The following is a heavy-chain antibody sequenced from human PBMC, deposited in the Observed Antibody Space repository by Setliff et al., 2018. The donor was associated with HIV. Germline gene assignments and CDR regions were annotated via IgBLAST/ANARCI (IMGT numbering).Heavy chain of an antibody. CDR2: TFDNGNT. CDR1: GGSISFYY. CDR3: ARDPGDYDRKFDH. D-gene: IGHD3-22*01. Sequence: SETLSRTCSISGGSISFYYWNWLRQTPGKGLEWIAYTFDNGNTHYNPFLESRVTLSLDTPRNLFSLRLASVTAADTAVYYCARDPGDYDRKFDHWGQGALVTVSS. V-gene: IGHV4-59*01. J-gene: IGHJ4*02.